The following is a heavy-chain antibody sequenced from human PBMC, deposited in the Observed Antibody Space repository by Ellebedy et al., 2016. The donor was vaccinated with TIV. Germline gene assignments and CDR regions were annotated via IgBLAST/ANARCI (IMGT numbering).Heavy chain of an antibody. D-gene: IGHD1-26*01. J-gene: IGHJ4*02. V-gene: IGHV4-59*13. CDR3: ERSGGHEWELADY. CDR1: GGSISSYY. CDR2: IYYSGST. Sequence: SETLSLXXTVSGGSISSYYWSWIRQPPGKGLEWIGYIYYSGSTNYNPSLKIRVTISVDTSKNQFSLKLSSVTAADTAVYYCERSGGHEWELADYWGQGTLVTVSS.